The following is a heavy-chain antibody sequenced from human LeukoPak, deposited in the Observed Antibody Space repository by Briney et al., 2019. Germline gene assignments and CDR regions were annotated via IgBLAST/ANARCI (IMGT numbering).Heavy chain of an antibody. D-gene: IGHD3-9*01. V-gene: IGHV1-24*01. J-gene: IGHJ4*02. Sequence: ASVKVSCKASGYTFTSYYMHWVRQAPGKGLEWMGGFDPEDGETIYAQKFQGRVTMTEDTSTDTAYMELSSLRSEDTAVYYCATFNYDILTGRPYYFDYWGQGTLVTVSS. CDR1: GYTFTSYY. CDR2: FDPEDGET. CDR3: ATFNYDILTGRPYYFDY.